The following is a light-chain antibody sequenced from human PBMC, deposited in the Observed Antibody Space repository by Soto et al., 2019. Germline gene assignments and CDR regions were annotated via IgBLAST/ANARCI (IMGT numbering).Light chain of an antibody. CDR1: SSDVGTYNY. V-gene: IGLV2-14*01. J-gene: IGLJ1*01. CDR3: SSYTGSSISYV. Sequence: QSALTQPASVSGSPGQSITISCTGTSSDVGTYNYASWYQQHPGKAPKLMIYEVSNRPSGVSNRFSGSKSGNTASLTISGLQAEDEAYYYCSSYTGSSISYVFGIGTKVTVL. CDR2: EVS.